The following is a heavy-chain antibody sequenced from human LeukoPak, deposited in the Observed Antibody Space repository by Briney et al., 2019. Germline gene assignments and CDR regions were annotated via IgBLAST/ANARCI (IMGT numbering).Heavy chain of an antibody. J-gene: IGHJ5*02. V-gene: IGHV3-23*01. Sequence: AGGSLRLSCVASGFTFTSDAMNRVRQAPGKGLEWVSSTVSRGTTQYADSVKGRFTVSRDTSKNTPYLQMNSLRADDTAVYYCAKCSTSAYTTGWCNWIDPWGQGTLVTVSS. CDR3: AKCSTSAYTTGWCNWIDP. D-gene: IGHD6-19*01. CDR2: TVSRGTT. CDR1: GFTFTSDA.